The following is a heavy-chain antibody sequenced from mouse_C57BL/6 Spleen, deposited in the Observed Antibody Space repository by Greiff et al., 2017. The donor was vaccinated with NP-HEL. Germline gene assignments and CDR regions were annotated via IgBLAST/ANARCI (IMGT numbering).Heavy chain of an antibody. CDR3: AREDYYGSSPGWFAY. CDR1: GYTFTSYW. V-gene: IGHV1-61*01. CDR2: IYPSDSET. J-gene: IGHJ3*01. Sequence: QVKLQQPGAELVRPGSSVKLSCKASGYTFTSYWMEWVKQRPGQGLEWIGNIYPSDSETHYNQKFKDKATLTVDKSSSTAYMQLRSLTSEDSAVYYCAREDYYGSSPGWFAYSRPGTLVTVSA. D-gene: IGHD1-1*01.